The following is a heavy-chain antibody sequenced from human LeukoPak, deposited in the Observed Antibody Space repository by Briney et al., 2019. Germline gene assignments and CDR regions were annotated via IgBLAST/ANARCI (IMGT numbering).Heavy chain of an antibody. CDR1: GFTFSNYA. Sequence: PGQSLRLSCAASGFTFSNYAMNWVRQAPGKGLEWVPAISASGGSRFYTDSVKGRFTISRNNSKNTLFLLMNGLRVEHTAVYYCAQEMENSTWYIDYWGQGTLVSVSS. D-gene: IGHD1-1*01. J-gene: IGHJ4*02. CDR3: AQEMENSTWYIDY. CDR2: ISASGGSR. V-gene: IGHV3-23*01.